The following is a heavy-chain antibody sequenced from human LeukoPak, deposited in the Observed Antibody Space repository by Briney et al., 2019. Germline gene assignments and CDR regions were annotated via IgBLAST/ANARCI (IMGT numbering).Heavy chain of an antibody. V-gene: IGHV1-8*03. Sequence: ASVKVSCKASGYTFTSYDINWVRQATGQGLEWMGWMNPNSGNTGYAQKFQGRVTITADKSTSTAYMELSSLRSEDTAVYYCARVFAGGYYGSGRPFDYWGQGTLVTVSS. CDR2: MNPNSGNT. CDR1: GYTFTSYD. CDR3: ARVFAGGYYGSGRPFDY. D-gene: IGHD3-10*01. J-gene: IGHJ4*02.